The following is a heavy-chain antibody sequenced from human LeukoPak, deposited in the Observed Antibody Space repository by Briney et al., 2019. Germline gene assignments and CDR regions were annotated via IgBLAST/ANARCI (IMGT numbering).Heavy chain of an antibody. J-gene: IGHJ4*02. Sequence: GGSLRPSCAASGFTFSSYAMSWVRQAPGKGLEWVSAISGSGGSTYYADSVKGRFTISRDNSKNTLYLQMNSLRAEDTAVYYCAKDNLYYYDSSGSPSDYWGQGTLVTVSS. CDR1: GFTFSSYA. D-gene: IGHD3-22*01. CDR3: AKDNLYYYDSSGSPSDY. CDR2: ISGSGGST. V-gene: IGHV3-23*01.